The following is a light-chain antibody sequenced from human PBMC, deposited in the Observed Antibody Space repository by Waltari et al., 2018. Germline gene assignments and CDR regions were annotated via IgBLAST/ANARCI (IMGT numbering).Light chain of an antibody. CDR1: QSILYNFNSKNY. Sequence: DIVMTQSPDSLAVSLGERATINCTSGQSILYNFNSKNYLAWYQQKPGQPPKLLISWASIRESGVPDRFSGSGSGTGFALTISSLQAEDVAVYYCQQYYTNPITFGPGTKLEIK. V-gene: IGKV4-1*01. CDR2: WAS. CDR3: QQYYTNPIT. J-gene: IGKJ3*01.